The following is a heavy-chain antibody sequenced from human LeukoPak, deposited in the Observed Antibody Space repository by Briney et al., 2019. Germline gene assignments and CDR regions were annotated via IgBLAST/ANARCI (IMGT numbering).Heavy chain of an antibody. CDR3: ARDLLKPTSSWYYYYGMDV. V-gene: IGHV1-18*01. J-gene: IGHJ6*02. CDR1: GYTFTSYG. D-gene: IGHD6-13*01. CDR2: ISAYNGNT. Sequence: GASVKVSCKASGYTFTSYGISWVRQAPGQGLEWMGWISAYNGNTNYAQKFQGRVTITADKSTSTAYMELSSLRSEDTAVYYCARDLLKPTSSWYYYYGMDVWGQGTTVTVSS.